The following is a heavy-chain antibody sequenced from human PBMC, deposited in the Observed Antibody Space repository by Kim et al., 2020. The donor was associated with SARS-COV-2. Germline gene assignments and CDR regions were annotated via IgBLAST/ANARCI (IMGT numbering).Heavy chain of an antibody. Sequence: GGSLRLSCAASGFTFSSYSMNWVRQAPGKGLEWVSSISSSSSYIYYADSVKGRFTISRDNAKNSLYLQMNSLRAEDTAVYYCARDYYDYVWGSYVGYFDYWGQGTLVTVSS. CDR2: ISSSSSYI. J-gene: IGHJ4*02. V-gene: IGHV3-21*01. D-gene: IGHD3-16*01. CDR3: ARDYYDYVWGSYVGYFDY. CDR1: GFTFSSYS.